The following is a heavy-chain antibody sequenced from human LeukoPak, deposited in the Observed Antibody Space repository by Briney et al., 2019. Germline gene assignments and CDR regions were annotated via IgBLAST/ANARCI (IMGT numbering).Heavy chain of an antibody. V-gene: IGHV4-59*01. D-gene: IGHD1-26*01. CDR1: GGSLSSYY. CDR2: IYYSGST. Sequence: SETLSLTCTVSGGSLSSYYWSWLRQPPGKGLEWIGYIYYSGSTNYNPSLKSRVTISVDTSKNQFSLKLSSVPAADTAVYYCARDGYSGSYYFDYWGQGTLVTVSS. J-gene: IGHJ4*02. CDR3: ARDGYSGSYYFDY.